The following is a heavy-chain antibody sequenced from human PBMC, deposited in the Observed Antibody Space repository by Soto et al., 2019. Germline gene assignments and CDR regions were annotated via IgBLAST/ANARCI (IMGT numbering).Heavy chain of an antibody. J-gene: IGHJ4*02. Sequence: GSLRLSCAASGFTFSSYAMHWVRQAPGKGLEWVAVISYDGSNKYYADSVKGRFTISRDNSKNTLYLQMNSLRAEDTAVYYCARDRPFDYWGQGTLVTVSS. CDR3: ARDRPFDY. CDR2: ISYDGSNK. V-gene: IGHV3-30-3*01. CDR1: GFTFSSYA.